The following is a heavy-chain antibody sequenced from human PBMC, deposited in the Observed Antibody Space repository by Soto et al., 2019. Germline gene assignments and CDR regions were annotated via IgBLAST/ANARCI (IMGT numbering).Heavy chain of an antibody. CDR3: AKDKPGTTSFDY. V-gene: IGHV3-23*01. J-gene: IGHJ4*02. D-gene: IGHD1-1*01. CDR2: ISDRGDTT. CDR1: GFTISSNA. Sequence: HPGGSLRLSCAASGFTISSNAMYWVRQAPGKGLEWVSGISDRGDTTHYAASVKGRFTISRDTSKNTLYLQLNTLRADDTAVYYCAKDKPGTTSFDYWGQGTLVTVSS.